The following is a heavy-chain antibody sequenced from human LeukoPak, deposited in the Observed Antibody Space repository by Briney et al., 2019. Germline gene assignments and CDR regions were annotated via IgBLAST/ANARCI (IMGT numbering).Heavy chain of an antibody. CDR3: ARDAIRLPDY. D-gene: IGHD5-24*01. CDR2: IKQDGSEK. V-gene: IGHV3-7*01. Sequence: GGSLRLSCAASGSTFSSYWMSWVRQAPGKGLEWVANIKQDGSEKYYVDSVKGRFTISRDNAKNSLYLQMNSLRAEDTAVYYCARDAIRLPDYWGQGTLVTVSS. CDR1: GSTFSSYW. J-gene: IGHJ4*02.